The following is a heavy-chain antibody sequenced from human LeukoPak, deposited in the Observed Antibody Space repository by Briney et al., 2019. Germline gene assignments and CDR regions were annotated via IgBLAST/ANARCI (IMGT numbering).Heavy chain of an antibody. D-gene: IGHD1-26*01. CDR3: TKDRAYSGSRNFDY. CDR2: IRSKAYGGTT. J-gene: IGHJ4*02. Sequence: GGSLRLSCTASGFTFGDYAMCWVRQAPGQGLEWVGFIRSKAYGGTTEYAASVKGRFTISRDDSNNVLYLQMNSLKTEDTGVYYCTKDRAYSGSRNFDYWGQGTLVTVSS. CDR1: GFTFGDYA. V-gene: IGHV3-49*04.